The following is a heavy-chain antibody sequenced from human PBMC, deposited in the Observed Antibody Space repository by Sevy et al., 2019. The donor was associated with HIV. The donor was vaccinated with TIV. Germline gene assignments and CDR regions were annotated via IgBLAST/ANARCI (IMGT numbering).Heavy chain of an antibody. J-gene: IGHJ3*02. CDR2: ISYDGSNK. CDR1: GFTFSSYG. CDR3: AIRGEYSYRLDAFDI. Sequence: GGSLRLSCAASGFTFSSYGMHWVRQAPGKGLEWVAVISYDGSNKYYADSVKGRFTISRDNSKNTLYLQMNSLRAEDTAVYYCAIRGEYSYRLDAFDIWGQGTMVTVSS. V-gene: IGHV3-30*03. D-gene: IGHD5-18*01.